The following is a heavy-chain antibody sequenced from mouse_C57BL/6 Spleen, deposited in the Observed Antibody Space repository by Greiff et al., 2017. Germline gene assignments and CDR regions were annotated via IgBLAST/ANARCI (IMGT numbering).Heavy chain of an antibody. D-gene: IGHD1-1*01. Sequence: QVQLQQPGAELVMPGASVKLSCKASGYTFTSYWMHWVKQRPGQGLEWIGEIDPSDSYTNYNQKFKGKSTLPVDKSSSTAYMQLSSLTSEDSAVYYCARAPDTTVSYYFDYWGQGTSVTVSS. CDR2: IDPSDSYT. J-gene: IGHJ2*02. CDR3: ARAPDTTVSYYFDY. CDR1: GYTFTSYW. V-gene: IGHV1-69*01.